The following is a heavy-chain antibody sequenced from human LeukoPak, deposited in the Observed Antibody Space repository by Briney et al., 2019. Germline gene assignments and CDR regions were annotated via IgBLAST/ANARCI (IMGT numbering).Heavy chain of an antibody. CDR3: ARSEYCSSTSCYYTGANNWFDP. D-gene: IGHD2-2*01. CDR1: GYTFTSYD. CDR2: MNPNSGNT. V-gene: IGHV1-8*01. J-gene: IGHJ5*02. Sequence: ASVKVSCKASGYTFTSYDINWVRQATGQGLEWMGWMNPNSGNTGYAQKFQGRVTMTRNTSISTAYMELSSLRSEDTAVYYCARSEYCSSTSCYYTGANNWFDPWGQGTLVTVSS.